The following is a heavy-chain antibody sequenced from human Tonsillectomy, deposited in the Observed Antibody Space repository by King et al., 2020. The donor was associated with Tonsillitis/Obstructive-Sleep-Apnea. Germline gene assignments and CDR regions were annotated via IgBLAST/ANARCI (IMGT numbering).Heavy chain of an antibody. D-gene: IGHD3-22*01. CDR2: IYYIGST. J-gene: IGHJ2*01. CDR1: GASVSSYY. Sequence: VRLQESGPGLVKPSETLSLTCSVSGASVSSYYWSWIRQPPGKGLEWIGYIYYIGSTIYNPSLESRVTMSVDTSKNQFSLKLSSVTAADTAVYYCARDNHYDSRAEGYFDLWGRGTLVTVSS. V-gene: IGHV4-59*02. CDR3: ARDNHYDSRAEGYFDL.